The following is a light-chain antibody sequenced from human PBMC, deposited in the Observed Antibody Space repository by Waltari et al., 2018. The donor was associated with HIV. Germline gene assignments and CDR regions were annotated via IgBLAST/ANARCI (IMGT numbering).Light chain of an antibody. CDR1: SSNIGSKY. CDR2: RNN. V-gene: IGLV1-47*01. CDR3: AAWDDSLSGL. Sequence: QSVLTQPPSASGTPGQRVTISCSGSSSNIGSKYVYWYQQLPGTAPKLLIYRNNQRPSGVPDRFSGSKSGTSASLAISGLRSEDEADYYCAAWDDSLSGLFGGGTKLTV. J-gene: IGLJ2*01.